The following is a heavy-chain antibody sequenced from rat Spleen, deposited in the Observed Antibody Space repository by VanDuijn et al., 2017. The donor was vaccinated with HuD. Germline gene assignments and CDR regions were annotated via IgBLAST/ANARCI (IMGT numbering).Heavy chain of an antibody. CDR3: ARHGRGERTYYYVMDA. J-gene: IGHJ4*01. V-gene: IGHV5-25*01. CDR1: GFTFSDYY. D-gene: IGHD4-3*01. Sequence: EVQLVESGGGLVQPGRSLKLSCAASGFTFSDYYMAWVRQAPKKGLERVSSINTDGGSTYYSDSVRGRFTISRENAENTVYLQMHRLRSEDTATYYCARHGRGERTYYYVMDAWGQGASVTVSS. CDR2: INTDGGST.